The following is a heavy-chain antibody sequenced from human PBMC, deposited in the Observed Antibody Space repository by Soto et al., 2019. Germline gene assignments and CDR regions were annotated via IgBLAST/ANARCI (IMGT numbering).Heavy chain of an antibody. CDR1: GYTFTSYG. CDR2: ISAYNGNT. J-gene: IGHJ4*02. CDR3: VFSGSYRTPSFDY. D-gene: IGHD1-26*01. Sequence: WASVKVSCRASGYTFTSYGISWVRQAPGQGLEWMGWISAYNGNTNYAQKLQGRVTMTTDTSTSTAYMELRSLRSDDTAVYYCVFSGSYRTPSFDYWGQGTLVTVSS. V-gene: IGHV1-18*01.